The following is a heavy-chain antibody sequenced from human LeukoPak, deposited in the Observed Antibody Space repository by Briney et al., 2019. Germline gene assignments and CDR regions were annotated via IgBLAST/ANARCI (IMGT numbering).Heavy chain of an antibody. J-gene: IGHJ4*02. Sequence: PSETLSLTCTVSGGSISGYYWSWIRQPPGKGLEWIGSISYTGSTNYNPSLKSRVTIAVDTSKNQFSLKLSSVTAADTAVYYCARLILGYGYGSFDYWGQGTLVAVSS. CDR2: ISYTGST. D-gene: IGHD5-18*01. CDR1: GGSISGYY. CDR3: ARLILGYGYGSFDY. V-gene: IGHV4-59*08.